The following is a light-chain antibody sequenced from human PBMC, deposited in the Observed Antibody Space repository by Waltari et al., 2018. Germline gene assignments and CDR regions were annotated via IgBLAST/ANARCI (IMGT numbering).Light chain of an antibody. J-gene: IGLJ3*02. Sequence: QSALTQPASVSGSPGQPITISCTGTSSDVGSYSLVSWYRQHPGEAPRVIIFEDTKRSSGVSNRLSGSKSGNTASLTISGLQAEDEADYYCCSYTLTNTWLFGGGTKLTVL. CDR2: EDT. CDR1: SSDVGSYSL. V-gene: IGLV2-23*01. CDR3: CSYTLTNTWL.